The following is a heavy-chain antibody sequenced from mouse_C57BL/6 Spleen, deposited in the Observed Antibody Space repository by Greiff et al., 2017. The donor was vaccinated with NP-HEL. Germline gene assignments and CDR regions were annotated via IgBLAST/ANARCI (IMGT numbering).Heavy chain of an antibody. CDR3: ARTYDGYSHYAMDY. CDR1: GYTFTDYN. J-gene: IGHJ4*01. D-gene: IGHD2-3*01. V-gene: IGHV1-18*01. CDR2: INPNNGGT. Sequence: EVQLQQSGPELVKPGASVKIPCKASGYTFTDYNMDWVKQSHGKSLEWIGDINPNNGGTIYNQKFKGKATLTVDKSSSTAYMALRSLTSEDTAVYDCARTYDGYSHYAMDYWGQGTSVTVAT.